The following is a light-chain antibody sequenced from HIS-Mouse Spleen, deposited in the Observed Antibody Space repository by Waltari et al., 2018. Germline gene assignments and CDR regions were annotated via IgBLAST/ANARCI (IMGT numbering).Light chain of an antibody. CDR1: NLGSKS. V-gene: IGLV3-21*03. CDR2: DDS. Sequence: SYVLTQPPSVSVAPGKTARLTCGGNNLGSKSVHWYQQKPGQAPVLVVYDDSDRASVIPERFSGSNSENTATLASGRVEAGDEADYYCQVWDSSSDHVVFGGGTKLTVL. CDR3: QVWDSSSDHVV. J-gene: IGLJ2*01.